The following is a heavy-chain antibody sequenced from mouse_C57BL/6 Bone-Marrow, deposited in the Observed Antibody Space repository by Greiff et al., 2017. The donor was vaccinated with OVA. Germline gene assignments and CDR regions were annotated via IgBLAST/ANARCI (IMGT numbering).Heavy chain of an antibody. D-gene: IGHD2-13*01. V-gene: IGHV1-5*01. Sequence: VQLQQSGTVLARPGASVKMSCKTSGYTFTSYWMHWVKQRPGQGLEWIGAIYPGNSDTSYNQKFKGKAKLTAVTAASTAYMELSSLTNEDSAVYYCTRGRMGDYVLDYWGQGTTLTVSS. CDR2: IYPGNSDT. CDR1: GYTFTSYW. J-gene: IGHJ2*01. CDR3: TRGRMGDYVLDY.